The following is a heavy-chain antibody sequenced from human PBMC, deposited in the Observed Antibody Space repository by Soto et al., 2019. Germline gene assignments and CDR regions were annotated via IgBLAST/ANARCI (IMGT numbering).Heavy chain of an antibody. D-gene: IGHD2-15*01. Sequence: QVQLVESGGGVVQPGRSLRLSCAASGFSFSNCGMHWVRQAPGKGVEWVAAISFDGNDKYYSESVKGRFTISRDNSKNTLFLQMNSLRVEDTAVYYCVKGSEVARQELDYWGQGTLVTVSS. CDR1: GFSFSNCG. CDR2: ISFDGNDK. V-gene: IGHV3-30*18. J-gene: IGHJ4*02. CDR3: VKGSEVARQELDY.